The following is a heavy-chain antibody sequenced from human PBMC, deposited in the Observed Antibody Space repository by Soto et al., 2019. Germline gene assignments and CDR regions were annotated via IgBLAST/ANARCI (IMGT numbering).Heavy chain of an antibody. J-gene: IGHJ5*02. Sequence: SGPTLVNPTQTLTLTCTFSGFSLSTSGMCVSWIRQPPGKALEWLARIDWDDDKYYSTSLKTRLTISKDTSKNQVVLTMTNMDPVDTATYYCARMDEYCSGGSCYGFPWFDPWGQGTLVTVSS. CDR3: ARMDEYCSGGSCYGFPWFDP. CDR2: IDWDDDK. V-gene: IGHV2-70*11. D-gene: IGHD2-15*01. CDR1: GFSLSTSGMC.